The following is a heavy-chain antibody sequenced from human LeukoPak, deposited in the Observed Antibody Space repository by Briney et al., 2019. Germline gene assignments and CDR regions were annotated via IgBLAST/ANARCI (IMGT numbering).Heavy chain of an antibody. CDR1: GGSMSTYY. D-gene: IGHD2-21*01. J-gene: IGHJ5*01. CDR3: ARGGSSFHWFDS. Sequence: PSETLSLTCTVSGGSMSTYYWSWIRQPPGKRLEWIGYIYYTGTTNYNPSLKSRVTISVDTSKNQFSLNLSSVTAPDTAIYYCARGGSSFHWFDSWGQGTMVTVSS. V-gene: IGHV4-59*01. CDR2: IYYTGTT.